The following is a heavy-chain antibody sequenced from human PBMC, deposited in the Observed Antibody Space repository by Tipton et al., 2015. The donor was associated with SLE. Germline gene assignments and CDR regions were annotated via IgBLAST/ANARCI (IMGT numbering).Heavy chain of an antibody. J-gene: IGHJ6*02. Sequence: TLSLTCTVSGGSISSSSYYWGWIRQPPGKGLEWIGSIYYSGNTYSNPSLKSRVTISVDTSKNQFSLKLSSVTAADTAVYYCAIRFLEWLPRSYYYGMDVWGQGTTVTVSS. CDR1: GGSISSSSYY. V-gene: IGHV4-39*07. D-gene: IGHD3-3*01. CDR3: AIRFLEWLPRSYYYGMDV. CDR2: IYYSGNT.